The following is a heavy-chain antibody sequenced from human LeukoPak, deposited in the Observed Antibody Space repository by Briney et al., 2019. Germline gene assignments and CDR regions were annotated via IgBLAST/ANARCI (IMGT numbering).Heavy chain of an antibody. D-gene: IGHD6-13*01. Sequence: SGGSLRLSCAASGFTFSSYSMNWVRQAPGKGLEWVSSISSSSSYIYYADSVKGRFTISRDNAKNSLYLQMNSLRAEDTAVYYCATAAAGTIVPVDCWGQGTLVTVSS. CDR2: ISSSSSYI. J-gene: IGHJ4*02. CDR3: ATAAAGTIVPVDC. V-gene: IGHV3-21*01. CDR1: GFTFSSYS.